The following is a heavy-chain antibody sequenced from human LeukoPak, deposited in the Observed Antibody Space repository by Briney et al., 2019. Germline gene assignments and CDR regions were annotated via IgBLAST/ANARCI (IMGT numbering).Heavy chain of an antibody. J-gene: IGHJ4*02. D-gene: IGHD7-27*01. CDR2: IYTSGST. Sequence: SGTLSLTCTVSGGSISSGSYYWSWIRQPAGKGLEWIGRIYTSGSTNYNPSLKSRVTISVDTSKNQFSLKLSSVTAADTAVYYCARSTLTGDHFDYWGQGTLVTVSS. CDR3: ARSTLTGDHFDY. CDR1: GGSISSGSYY. V-gene: IGHV4-61*02.